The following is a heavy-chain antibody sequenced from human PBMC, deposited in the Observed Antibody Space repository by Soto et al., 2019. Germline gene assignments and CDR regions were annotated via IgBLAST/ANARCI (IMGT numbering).Heavy chain of an antibody. D-gene: IGHD6-13*01. CDR2: INPNSGGT. CDR3: ASQLGDGSSWHLGSWFDP. V-gene: IGHV1-2*02. J-gene: IGHJ5*02. CDR1: GYTFTGYY. Sequence: QVQLVQSGAEVKKPGASVKVSCKASGYTFTGYYMHWVRQAPGQGLEWMGWINPNSGGTNYAQKFQGRVTMTRDTSISTAYMELSRLISDDTSVYYCASQLGDGSSWHLGSWFDPWGQGTLVTVSS.